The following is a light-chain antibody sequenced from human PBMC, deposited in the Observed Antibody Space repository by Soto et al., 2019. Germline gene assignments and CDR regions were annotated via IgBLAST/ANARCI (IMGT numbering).Light chain of an antibody. V-gene: IGKV3-20*01. J-gene: IGKJ4*01. CDR2: GAS. CDR1: QSVSSSY. CDR3: QQYINWPLT. Sequence: EIVLTQSPGTLSLSPGERATLSCRASQSVSSSYLAWYQQKPGQAPRLLIYGASSRATGIPDRFSGSGSGTEFTLTISSLQSEDFAVYYCQQYINWPLTFGGGTKVDIK.